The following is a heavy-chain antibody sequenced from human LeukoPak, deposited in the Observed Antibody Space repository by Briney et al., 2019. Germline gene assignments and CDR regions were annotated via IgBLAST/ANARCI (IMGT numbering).Heavy chain of an antibody. J-gene: IGHJ6*02. D-gene: IGHD6-19*01. CDR3: ARDLGDSSGWYVPVYYYYGMDV. Sequence: GGSLRLSCAASGFTFSSYGMHWVRQATGKGLEWVAVIWYDGSNKYYADSVKGRFTISRDNSKNTLYLQMNSLRAEDTAVYYCARDLGDSSGWYVPVYYYYGMDVWGQGTTVTVSS. CDR2: IWYDGSNK. V-gene: IGHV3-33*01. CDR1: GFTFSSYG.